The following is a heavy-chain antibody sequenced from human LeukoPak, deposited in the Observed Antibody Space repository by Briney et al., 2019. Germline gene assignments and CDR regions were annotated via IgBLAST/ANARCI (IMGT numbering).Heavy chain of an antibody. Sequence: KSGGSLRLSCAASGFTFSDYYMSWIRQAPGKGLEWVSYISSSSSYIYYADSVKGRFTISRDNAKNSLYLQMNSLRAEDTAVYYCARAMPKGPFDYWGQGTLVTVSS. V-gene: IGHV3-11*06. D-gene: IGHD2-2*01. CDR2: ISSSSSYI. CDR3: ARAMPKGPFDY. J-gene: IGHJ4*02. CDR1: GFTFSDYY.